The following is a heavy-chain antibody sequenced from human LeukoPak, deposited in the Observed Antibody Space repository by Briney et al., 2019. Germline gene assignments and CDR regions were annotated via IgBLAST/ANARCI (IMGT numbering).Heavy chain of an antibody. J-gene: IGHJ4*02. V-gene: IGHV1-46*01. D-gene: IGHD3/OR15-3a*01. CDR1: GYTFTRYY. Sequence: ASVKVSCKASGYTFTRYYIHWVRQAPGQGLEWMGIINPIGRSTNYAQKFQGRVTMTRDTSTTTVYMELSSLTSEDTAVYYCARWTNTYLDYWGQGTLVTVSS. CDR3: ARWTNTYLDY. CDR2: INPIGRST.